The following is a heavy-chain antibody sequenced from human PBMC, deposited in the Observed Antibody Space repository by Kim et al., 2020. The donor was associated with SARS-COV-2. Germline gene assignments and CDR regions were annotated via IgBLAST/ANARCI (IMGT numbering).Heavy chain of an antibody. J-gene: IGHJ3*01. CDR3: AVADMNPKPPDAFDV. V-gene: IGHV4-31*03. CDR1: GVSITSGGHY. CDR2: IYDSGNT. D-gene: IGHD2-15*01. Sequence: SGTLSLTCTVSGVSITSGGHYWSWIRQHPGKGLEWIGYIYDSGNTDYNPSLKSRVSISIDASKNQFSLKLSSVTAADTAVYYCAVADMNPKPPDAFDVWGQGTMVTVSS.